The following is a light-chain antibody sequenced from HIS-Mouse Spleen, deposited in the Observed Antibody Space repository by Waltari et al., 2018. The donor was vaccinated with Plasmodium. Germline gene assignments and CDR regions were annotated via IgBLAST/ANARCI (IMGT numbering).Light chain of an antibody. CDR3: QQYNNWPFT. J-gene: IGKJ3*01. CDR1: QSVSSN. V-gene: IGKV3-15*01. CDR2: GAS. Sequence: EIVITQSPATLSVSPGERATLSRRASQSVSSNLAWYQQKPVQAPRLLIYGASTSATGIPARFSGSGSGTEFTLTISSLQSEDFAVYYCQQYNNWPFTFGPGTKVDIK.